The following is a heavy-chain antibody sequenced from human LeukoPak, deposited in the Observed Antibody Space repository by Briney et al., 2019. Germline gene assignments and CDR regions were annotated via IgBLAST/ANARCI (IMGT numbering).Heavy chain of an antibody. V-gene: IGHV3-53*01. J-gene: IGHJ4*02. CDR1: GFTVSSNY. D-gene: IGHD6-13*01. Sequence: PGGSLRLSCAASGFTVSSNYMSWVHQAPGKGLEWVSVIYSGGSTYYADSVKGRFTISRDNSKNTLYLQMNSLRAEDTAVYYCARVSSSWYGPRFDYWGQGTLVTVSS. CDR2: IYSGGST. CDR3: ARVSSSWYGPRFDY.